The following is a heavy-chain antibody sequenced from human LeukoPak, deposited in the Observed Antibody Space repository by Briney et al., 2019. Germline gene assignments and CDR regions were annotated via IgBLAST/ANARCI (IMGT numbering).Heavy chain of an antibody. CDR1: GFTFSNYT. V-gene: IGHV3-30*04. CDR2: ISYDGSSN. J-gene: IGHJ4*02. Sequence: GGSLRLSCAASGFTFSNYTMHWVRQAPGKGLEWVAVISYDGSSNYYADSVKGRFTISRDNSKNTLYLQMNSLRAEDTAIYYCAKGGAARFDYWGQGTLVTVSS. D-gene: IGHD5-18*01. CDR3: AKGGAARFDY.